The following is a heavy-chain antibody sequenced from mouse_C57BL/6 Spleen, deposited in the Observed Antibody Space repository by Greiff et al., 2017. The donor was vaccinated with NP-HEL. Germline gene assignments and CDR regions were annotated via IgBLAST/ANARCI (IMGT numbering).Heavy chain of an antibody. J-gene: IGHJ4*01. D-gene: IGHD2-3*01. V-gene: IGHV2-6-1*01. CDR3: ARHVIYDGYYGYAMDY. CDR1: GFSLTSYG. CDR2: IWSDGST. Sequence: VQVVESGPGLVAPSQSLSITCTVSGFSLTSYGVHWVRQPPGKGLEWLVVIWSDGSTTYNSALKSRLSISKDNSKSQVFLKMNSLQTDDTAMYYCARHVIYDGYYGYAMDYWGQGTSVTVSS.